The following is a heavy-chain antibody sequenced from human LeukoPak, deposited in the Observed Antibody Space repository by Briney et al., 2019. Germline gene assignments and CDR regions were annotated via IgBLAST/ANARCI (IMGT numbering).Heavy chain of an antibody. CDR1: GYTLTELS. Sequence: ASVKVSFKVSGYTLTELSMHWVRQAPGKGLEWMGGFDPEDGETIYAQKFQGRVTMTEDTSTDTAYMELSSLRSEDTAVYYCATGPFDYGSGSPFYWFDPWGQGTLVTVSS. D-gene: IGHD3-10*01. CDR3: ATGPFDYGSGSPFYWFDP. J-gene: IGHJ5*02. V-gene: IGHV1-24*01. CDR2: FDPEDGET.